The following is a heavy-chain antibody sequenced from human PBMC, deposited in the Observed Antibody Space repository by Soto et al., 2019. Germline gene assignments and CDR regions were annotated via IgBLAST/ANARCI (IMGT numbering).Heavy chain of an antibody. CDR1: GGSFSDHH. Sequence: QVQLQQWGAGLLKPSETLSLTCAVYGGSFSDHHWSWIRQPPGKGLERGGQVNQRGSTNYNPSLQSRVTISADTSKNQFSLKLRSVTAADTAVYYCARGISMKVGDQTDAPDKYYFDSWGRGTLVTVSS. CDR3: ARGISMKVGDQTDAPDKYYFDS. CDR2: VNQRGST. J-gene: IGHJ4*02. D-gene: IGHD3-22*01. V-gene: IGHV4-34*01.